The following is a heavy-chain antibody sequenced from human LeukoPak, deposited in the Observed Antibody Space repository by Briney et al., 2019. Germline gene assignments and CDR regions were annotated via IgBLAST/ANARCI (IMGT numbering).Heavy chain of an antibody. CDR2: IYHSGST. V-gene: IGHV4-30-2*01. CDR3: ARESGHGQQLVPYYYYYGMDV. CDR1: GGSISNNHYY. Sequence: PSQTLSLTCTVSGGSISNNHYYWTWIRQPPGKGLEWIGYIYHSGSTYYNPSLKSRVTISVDTSKNQFSLKLSSVTAADTAVYYCARESGHGQQLVPYYYYYGMDVWGQGTTVTVSS. D-gene: IGHD6-13*01. J-gene: IGHJ6*02.